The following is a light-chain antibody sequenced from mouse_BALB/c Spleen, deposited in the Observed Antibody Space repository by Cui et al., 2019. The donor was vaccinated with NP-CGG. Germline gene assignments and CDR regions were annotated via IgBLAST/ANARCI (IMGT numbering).Light chain of an antibody. Sequence: QAVVPQDSPLTTSPGATVTLTCRSSTGAVTTNNYANWVQEKPNHLFTGLIGGTNNRAPGVPARFSGSLIGDKAALTITGAQTEDEAIYFCALWYSNHWVFGGGTKLTVL. CDR3: ALWYSNHWV. CDR2: GTN. J-gene: IGLJ1*01. V-gene: IGLV1*01. CDR1: TGAVTTNNY.